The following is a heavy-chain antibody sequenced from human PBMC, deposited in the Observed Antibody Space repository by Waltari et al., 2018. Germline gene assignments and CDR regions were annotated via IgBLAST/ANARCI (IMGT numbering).Heavy chain of an antibody. CDR2: ISSSSSYI. CDR1: GFTFSSYS. CDR3: ARIKAGGYYDF. J-gene: IGHJ4*02. D-gene: IGHD3-10*01. V-gene: IGHV3-21*01. Sequence: EVQLVESGGGLVKPGGSLRLSCAASGFTFSSYSMNWVRQAPGKGLEWVASISSSSSYIYYADSVKGRFTISRDNAKNSVYLQMSSLRAEDTAVYYCARIKAGGYYDFRGQGTPLTVSS.